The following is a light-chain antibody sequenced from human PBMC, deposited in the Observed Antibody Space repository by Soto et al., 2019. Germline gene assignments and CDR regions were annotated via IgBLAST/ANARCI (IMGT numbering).Light chain of an antibody. J-gene: IGKJ4*01. CDR3: QQYNQWPLT. Sequence: ETVMTQSPATLSVSPGERATLSCRAGQSVNSYLAWYQQQPGQAPRLLIRGASARATGIPARFSGSGSGTEFTLTISSLQSEDCAVYYCQQYNQWPLTFGGGTKVEI. V-gene: IGKV3-15*01. CDR1: QSVNSY. CDR2: GAS.